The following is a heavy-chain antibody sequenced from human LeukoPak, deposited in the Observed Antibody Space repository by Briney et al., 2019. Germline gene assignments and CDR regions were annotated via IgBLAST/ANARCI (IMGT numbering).Heavy chain of an antibody. Sequence: GASVKVSCKASGYPFTSYDINWVRQATGQGLEWMGWMNPNSGSTGYAQKFQGRVTMTRNTSISTAYMELSSLRSEDTAVYYCARGPMGDSSGYYYVNYWGQGTLVTVSS. V-gene: IGHV1-8*01. J-gene: IGHJ4*02. CDR3: ARGPMGDSSGYYYVNY. D-gene: IGHD3-22*01. CDR2: MNPNSGST. CDR1: GYPFTSYD.